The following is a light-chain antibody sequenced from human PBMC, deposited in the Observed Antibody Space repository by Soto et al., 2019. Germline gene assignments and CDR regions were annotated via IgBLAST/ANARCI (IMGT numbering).Light chain of an antibody. Sequence: DIQLTHSPSFLSACLGARVTIACRASRGISSYLAWYQQKPGKAPKLLIYAASTLHTGVPSRFSGSGSGTEFTLTISSLQPEDFATYYCQQLNSYLITFGQGTRLEI. J-gene: IGKJ5*01. CDR2: AAS. V-gene: IGKV1-9*01. CDR1: RGISSY. CDR3: QQLNSYLIT.